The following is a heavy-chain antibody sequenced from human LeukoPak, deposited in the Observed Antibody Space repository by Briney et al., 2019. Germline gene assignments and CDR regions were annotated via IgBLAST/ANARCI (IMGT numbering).Heavy chain of an antibody. V-gene: IGHV4-39*01. CDR1: GVSISSSSYY. CDR3: ARSSGWYRVGFDY. Sequence: SETLSLTCTVSGVSISSSSYYWGWIRQPPGKGLEWIGSIYYSGSTYYNPSLKSRVTISVNTSKNQFSLKLSSVTAADTAVYYCARSSGWYRVGFDYWGQGTLVTVSS. D-gene: IGHD6-19*01. CDR2: IYYSGST. J-gene: IGHJ4*02.